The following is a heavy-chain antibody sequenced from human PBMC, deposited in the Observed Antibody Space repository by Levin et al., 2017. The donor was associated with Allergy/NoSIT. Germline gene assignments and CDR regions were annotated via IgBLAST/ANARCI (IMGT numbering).Heavy chain of an antibody. CDR2: ISGSGGST. J-gene: IGHJ5*02. CDR3: AKDGCTSCYTLGVNWFDP. V-gene: IGHV3-23*01. CDR1: GFTFSSYA. Sequence: GGSLRLSCAASGFTFSSYAMRWVRQAPGKGLEWVSAISGSGGSTYYVDSVKGRFTISRDNSKNTLYLQMNSLRAEDTAVYYCAKDGCTSCYTLGVNWFDPWGQGTLVTVSS. D-gene: IGHD2-2*02.